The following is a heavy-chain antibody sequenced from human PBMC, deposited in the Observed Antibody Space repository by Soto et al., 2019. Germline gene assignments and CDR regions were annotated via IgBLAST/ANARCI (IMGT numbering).Heavy chain of an antibody. CDR3: ARASTHIVVVPAQDY. CDR1: GYTFTSYG. D-gene: IGHD2-2*01. CDR2: ICAYNGNT. J-gene: IGHJ4*02. Sequence: ASVKVSCKASGYTFTSYGISWVRQAPGQGLEWMGWICAYNGNTNYAQKLQGRVTMTTDTSTSTAYMELRSLRSDDTAVYYCARASTHIVVVPAQDYWGQGTLVTVSS. V-gene: IGHV1-18*01.